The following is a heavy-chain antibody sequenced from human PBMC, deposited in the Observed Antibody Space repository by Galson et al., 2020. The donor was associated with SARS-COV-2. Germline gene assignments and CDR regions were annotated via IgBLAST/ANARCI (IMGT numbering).Heavy chain of an antibody. Sequence: ASVKVSCKASGYTFTSYGISWVRQAPGQGLEWMGWISAYNGNTNYAQKLQGRVTMTTDTSTSTAYMELRSLRSDDTAVYYCARVSYGDYEEDAFDIWGQGTMVTVSS. CDR3: ARVSYGDYEEDAFDI. V-gene: IGHV1-18*04. D-gene: IGHD4-17*01. CDR2: ISAYNGNT. J-gene: IGHJ3*02. CDR1: GYTFTSYG.